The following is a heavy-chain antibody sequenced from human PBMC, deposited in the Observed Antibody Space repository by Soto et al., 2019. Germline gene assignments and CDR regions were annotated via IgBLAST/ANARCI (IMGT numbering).Heavy chain of an antibody. CDR2: VSYDGSNK. Sequence: PGGSLRRSCAASGFTFSSCALNWPRHAPGKGLEWVAVVSYDGSNKFYADSVKGRFTISRDNSKNTLYLQMNSLRDEDTAVYYCAKDVNGYYYGMDVWGQGTTVTVS. CDR3: AKDVNGYYYGMDV. V-gene: IGHV3-30*18. J-gene: IGHJ6*02. CDR1: GFTFSSCA.